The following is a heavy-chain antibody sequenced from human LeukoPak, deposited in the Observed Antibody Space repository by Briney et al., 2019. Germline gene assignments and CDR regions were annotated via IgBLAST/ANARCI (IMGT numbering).Heavy chain of an antibody. Sequence: GGSLRLSCAASGFTFSSYEMNWVRQAPGKGLEWVSYISSSGSTIYYADSVKGRFTISRDNSKNTLYLQMNSLRAEDTAVYYCAKGLVGATIFDYWGQGTLVTVSS. J-gene: IGHJ4*02. CDR3: AKGLVGATIFDY. CDR1: GFTFSSYE. V-gene: IGHV3-48*03. D-gene: IGHD1-26*01. CDR2: ISSSGSTI.